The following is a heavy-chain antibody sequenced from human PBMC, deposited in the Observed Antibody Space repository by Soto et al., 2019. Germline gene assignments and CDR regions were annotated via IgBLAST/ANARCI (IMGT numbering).Heavy chain of an antibody. J-gene: IGHJ4*02. CDR1: GGSITRRSSY. Sequence: PSETLSLTFIVSGGSITRRSSYWAWIRQPPGKGLEWVGTFYDGNTYHNPSLRSRITIAVDTSKNQFSLKLNSVAAADTAFYYCATTRGLAVGGSFDYWGQGMLVTVSS. V-gene: IGHV4-39*01. D-gene: IGHD3-10*01. CDR3: ATTRGLAVGGSFDY. CDR2: FYDGNT.